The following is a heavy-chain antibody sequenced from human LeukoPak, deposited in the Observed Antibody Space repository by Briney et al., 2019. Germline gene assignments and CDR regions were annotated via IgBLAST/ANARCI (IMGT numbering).Heavy chain of an antibody. CDR1: GGSISSGTYY. CDR3: ARGRDGYNFLNRGEYYYFDY. J-gene: IGHJ4*02. D-gene: IGHD5-24*01. V-gene: IGHV4-61*02. Sequence: PSQTLSLTCTVSGGSISSGTYYWSWIRQPAGKGLEWIGRFYTSGSTNYNPSLKSRVTISVDTSKNQFSLKLSSVTAADTAVYYCARGRDGYNFLNRGEYYYFDYWGQGTLVTVSS. CDR2: FYTSGST.